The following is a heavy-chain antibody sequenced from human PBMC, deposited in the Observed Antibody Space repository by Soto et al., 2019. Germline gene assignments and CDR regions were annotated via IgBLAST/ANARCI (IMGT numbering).Heavy chain of an antibody. CDR1: GFTFSSYA. CDR3: ARRGGALGY. D-gene: IGHD3-16*01. Sequence: EVQLMESGGGLVQPGGSLRLSCAASGFTFSSYAMSWVRQAPGKGLEWVSVITGSGSTTYYADSVKGRFTSSRDNSKNTLDLQRNRLRAEDTAGYYCARRGGALGYWGQGTLVTVSS. J-gene: IGHJ4*02. V-gene: IGHV3-23*01. CDR2: ITGSGSTT.